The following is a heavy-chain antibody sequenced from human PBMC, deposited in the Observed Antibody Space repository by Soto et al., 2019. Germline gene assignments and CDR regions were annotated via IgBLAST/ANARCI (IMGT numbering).Heavy chain of an antibody. V-gene: IGHV1-18*01. CDR3: VVAAQPYYFDS. Sequence: QVQLVQSGAEVKKPGASVKVSCKASGYTFTSYGISWVRQAPGQGLEWMGWIGAYNGNTNYAQKLRGRVTMTADTATSTGYMELRSLRSDDTAVYYCVVAAQPYYFDSWGQGTLVTVSS. D-gene: IGHD2-15*01. CDR1: GYTFTSYG. CDR2: IGAYNGNT. J-gene: IGHJ4*02.